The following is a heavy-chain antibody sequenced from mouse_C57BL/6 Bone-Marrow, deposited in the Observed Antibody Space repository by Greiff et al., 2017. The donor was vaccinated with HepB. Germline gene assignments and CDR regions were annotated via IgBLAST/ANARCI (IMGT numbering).Heavy chain of an antibody. CDR1: GYAFTNYL. CDR2: INPGSGGT. Sequence: QVQLQQSGAELVRPGTSVKVSCKASGYAFTNYLIEWVKQRPGQGLEWIGVINPGSGGTNYNEKFKGKATLTADKSSSTAYMQLSSLTSEDSAVYFCARSYDGPWFAYWGQGTLVTVSA. D-gene: IGHD2-3*01. CDR3: ARSYDGPWFAY. V-gene: IGHV1-54*01. J-gene: IGHJ3*01.